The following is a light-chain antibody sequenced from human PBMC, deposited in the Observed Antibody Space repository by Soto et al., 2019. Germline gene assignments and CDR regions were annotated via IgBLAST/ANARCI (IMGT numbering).Light chain of an antibody. Sequence: QSVLTQPASVSGSPGQSITISCTGTSSDVGGYNYVSWYQHHPGKAPKLMTYDVSNRPSGVSNRFSGSKSGNTASLTISGLQAEDEADYYCSSYTRSATQVFGTGNKVTVL. J-gene: IGLJ1*01. CDR3: SSYTRSATQV. CDR2: DVS. CDR1: SSDVGGYNY. V-gene: IGLV2-14*03.